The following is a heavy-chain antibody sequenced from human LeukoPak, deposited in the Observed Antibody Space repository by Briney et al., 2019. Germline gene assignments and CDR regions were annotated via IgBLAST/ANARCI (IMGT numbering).Heavy chain of an antibody. CDR2: IHPNSGGT. Sequence: ASVKVSCKASGYTFTSYYMHWVRQAPGQGLEWMGWIHPNSGGTNYAQNFQGRVTMTRDTSISTAYMEVGRLRSDDTAVYYCARGFGRNVFDIWGQGTMVTVSS. D-gene: IGHD1-14*01. V-gene: IGHV1-2*02. CDR3: ARGFGRNVFDI. J-gene: IGHJ3*02. CDR1: GYTFTSYY.